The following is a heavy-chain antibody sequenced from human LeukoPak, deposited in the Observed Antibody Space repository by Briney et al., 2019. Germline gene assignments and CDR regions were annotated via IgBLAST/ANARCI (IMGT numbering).Heavy chain of an antibody. CDR3: ARGGGLDV. Sequence: GGSLRLSCAASGFTFSSYWMNWARQAPGKGLEWVASINHNGNVNYYMDSVKGRFTISRDNAKNSLYLQMSNLRAEDTAVYFCARGGGLDVWGQGATVTVSS. CDR2: INHNGNVN. J-gene: IGHJ6*02. V-gene: IGHV3-7*03. D-gene: IGHD3-16*01. CDR1: GFTFSSYW.